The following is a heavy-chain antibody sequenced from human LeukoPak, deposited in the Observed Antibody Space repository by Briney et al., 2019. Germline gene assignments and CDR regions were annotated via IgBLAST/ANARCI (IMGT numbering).Heavy chain of an antibody. CDR1: GFTFSSYA. J-gene: IGHJ3*02. D-gene: IGHD3-10*01. CDR2: ISYDGSNK. CDR3: ARFGDPDVSAFDI. V-gene: IGHV3-30-3*01. Sequence: GGSLRLSCAASGFTFSSYAMHWVRQAPGKGLEWVAVISYDGSNKYYADSVKGRFTISRDNSKNTLYLQMNSLRAEDTAVYYCARFGDPDVSAFDIRGQGTMVTVSS.